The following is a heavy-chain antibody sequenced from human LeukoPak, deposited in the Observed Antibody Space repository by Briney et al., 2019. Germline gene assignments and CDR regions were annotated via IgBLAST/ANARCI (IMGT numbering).Heavy chain of an antibody. V-gene: IGHV3-48*03. D-gene: IGHD3-22*01. CDR2: ISSSGSTI. CDR3: ASARRWLLLDY. J-gene: IGHJ4*02. CDR1: GFTFSSYE. Sequence: GGSLRLSCAASGFTFSSYEMNWVRQAPGKGLEWVSYISSSGSTIYYADSVKGRFTISRDNAKNSLYLQMNSLRAEGTAVYYCASARRWLLLDYWGQGTLVTVSS.